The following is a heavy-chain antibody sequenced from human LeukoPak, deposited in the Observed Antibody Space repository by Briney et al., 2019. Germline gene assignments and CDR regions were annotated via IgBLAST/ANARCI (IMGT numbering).Heavy chain of an antibody. CDR3: ATDLSAQQLVRSY. CDR2: SDPEDGET. V-gene: IGHV1-24*01. J-gene: IGHJ4*02. Sequence: ASVKVSCKVSGYTLTELSMHWVRQAPGKGLEWMGGSDPEDGETIYAQKFQGRVTMTEDTSTDTAYMELSSLRSEDTAVYYCATDLSAQQLVRSYWGQGTLVTVSS. D-gene: IGHD6-13*01. CDR1: GYTLTELS.